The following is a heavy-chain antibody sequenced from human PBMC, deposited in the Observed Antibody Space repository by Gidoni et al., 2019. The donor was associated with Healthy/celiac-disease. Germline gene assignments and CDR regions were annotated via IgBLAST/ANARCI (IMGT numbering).Heavy chain of an antibody. V-gene: IGHV4-34*01. CDR1: GGSFSGYY. CDR2: INHSGST. Sequence: QVQLQQWGAGLLKPSETLSLTCAVYGGSFSGYYWSWIRQPPGKGLEWIGEINHSGSTNYNPSLKSRVTISVDTSKNQFSLKLSSVTAADTAVYYCARGRRTIFGVVIGYYYYGMDVWGQGTTVTVSS. CDR3: ARGRRTIFGVVIGYYYYGMDV. J-gene: IGHJ6*02. D-gene: IGHD3-3*01.